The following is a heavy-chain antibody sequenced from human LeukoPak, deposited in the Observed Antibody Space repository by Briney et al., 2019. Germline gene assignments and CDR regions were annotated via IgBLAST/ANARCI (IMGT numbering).Heavy chain of an antibody. CDR3: ARAAGTCYYDSSGSPDAFDI. J-gene: IGHJ3*02. CDR1: GGSFSGYY. V-gene: IGHV4-34*01. D-gene: IGHD3-22*01. Sequence: SETLSLTCAVYGGSFSGYYWSWIRQPPGKGLEWIGEINHSGSTNYNPSLKSRVTISVDTSKNQFSLKLSSVTAADTAVYYCARAAGTCYYDSSGSPDAFDIWGQGTMVTVSS. CDR2: INHSGST.